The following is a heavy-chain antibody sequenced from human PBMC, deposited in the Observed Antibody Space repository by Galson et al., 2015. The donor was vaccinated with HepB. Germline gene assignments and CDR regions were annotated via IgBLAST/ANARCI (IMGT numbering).Heavy chain of an antibody. CDR3: ARESDYYDSSGYYGAASLDF. J-gene: IGHJ4*02. V-gene: IGHV3-30-3*01. D-gene: IGHD3-22*01. Sequence: SLRLSCAASGFTFSSYAMHWVRQAPGKGLEWVAVISYDGSNKYYADSVKGRFTISRDNSKNTLYLQMNSLRAEDTAVYYCARESDYYDSSGYYGAASLDFWGQGTLVTVSS. CDR2: ISYDGSNK. CDR1: GFTFSSYA.